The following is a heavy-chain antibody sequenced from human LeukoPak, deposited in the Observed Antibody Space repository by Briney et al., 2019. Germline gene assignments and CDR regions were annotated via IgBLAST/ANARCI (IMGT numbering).Heavy chain of an antibody. CDR2: IRYDGSNK. CDR3: AKGEGDILTGHYFDY. Sequence: PGGSLRLSCAASGFTFSSYGMHWVRQAPGKGLEWVAFIRYDGSNKYYADSVKGRFTISRDNSKNTLYLQMNSLRAEDTAVYYCAKGEGDILTGHYFDYWGQGTLVTVSS. D-gene: IGHD3-9*01. CDR1: GFTFSSYG. J-gene: IGHJ4*02. V-gene: IGHV3-30*02.